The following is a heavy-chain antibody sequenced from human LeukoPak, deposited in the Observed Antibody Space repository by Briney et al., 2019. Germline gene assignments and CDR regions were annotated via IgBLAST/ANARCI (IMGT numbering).Heavy chain of an antibody. J-gene: IGHJ4*02. V-gene: IGHV1-24*01. CDR1: GYTLTELS. CDR3: ATDSRSVSSGCAN. Sequence: ASLKVSCTVSGYTLTELSMHWVRQAPGKGLEWMGGFDPEDGETIYAQKFQGRVTMTEDTSTDTAYMELSSLRSEDTAVYYGATDSRSVSSGCANWGQGTLVTASS. D-gene: IGHD3-22*01. CDR2: FDPEDGET.